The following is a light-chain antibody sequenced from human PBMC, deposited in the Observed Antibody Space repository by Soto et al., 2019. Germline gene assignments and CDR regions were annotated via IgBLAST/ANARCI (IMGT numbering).Light chain of an antibody. CDR3: QQYGSSPPT. V-gene: IGKV3-20*01. Sequence: EIVLTQSPGTLSLSPGETATLSCRASQRVSNSFLAWYQQKPGQAPRLLIFCASIRATGIPDRFSGRGSGTDFTLTISRLEPEDFAVYSCQQYGSSPPTFGQGTKVEIK. CDR1: QRVSNSF. CDR2: CAS. J-gene: IGKJ1*01.